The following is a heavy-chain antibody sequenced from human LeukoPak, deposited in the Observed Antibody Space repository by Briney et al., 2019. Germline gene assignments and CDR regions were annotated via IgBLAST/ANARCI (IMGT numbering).Heavy chain of an antibody. V-gene: IGHV3-48*03. CDR3: ARLEQHNFDY. J-gene: IGHJ4*02. Sequence: HSGGSLRLSCAASGFTFSSYEMNWVRQAPGKGLEWVSYISSSGSSIYYADSVKGRFTISRGNAKNSLYLQMNSLRAEDTAAYYCARLEQHNFDYWGQGTLVTVSS. CDR2: ISSSGSSI. CDR1: GFTFSSYE. D-gene: IGHD6-13*01.